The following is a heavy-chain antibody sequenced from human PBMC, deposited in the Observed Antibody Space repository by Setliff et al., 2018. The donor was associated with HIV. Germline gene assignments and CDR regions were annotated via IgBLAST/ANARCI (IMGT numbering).Heavy chain of an antibody. Sequence: GGSLRLSCAASGFSVSSDYMAWVRQAPGKGLEWLSFIYSGGGTYYGDSVKGRFTITRDDSKNTIYLQMNSLRAEDTAVYYCAKELVGATIGAFDIWGQGTMVTVSS. V-gene: IGHV3-53*01. CDR2: IYSGGGT. J-gene: IGHJ3*02. CDR1: GFSVSSDY. D-gene: IGHD1-26*01. CDR3: AKELVGATIGAFDI.